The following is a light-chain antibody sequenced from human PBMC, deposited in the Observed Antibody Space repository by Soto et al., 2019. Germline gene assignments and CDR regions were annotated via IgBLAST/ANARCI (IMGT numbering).Light chain of an antibody. Sequence: EIVLTQSPATLSLSPGERATLSCRTSQSVGRNLAWYQQKPGQAPRLLMYDTSNRATGIPARFSGSGSGTDFTLTINTLEPEDFGVYYCQTRSNWPLTFGGRTKVEIK. J-gene: IGKJ4*01. CDR2: DTS. V-gene: IGKV3-11*01. CDR1: QSVGRN. CDR3: QTRSNWPLT.